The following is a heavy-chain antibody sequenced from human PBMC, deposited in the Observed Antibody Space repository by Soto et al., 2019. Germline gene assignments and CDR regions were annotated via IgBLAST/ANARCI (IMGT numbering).Heavy chain of an antibody. CDR1: GGSISSGGYY. CDR3: AREKGGVSVSGYGMDV. Sequence: SETLSLTCTVSGGSISSGGYYWSWIRQHPGKGLEWIGYIYYSGSTYYNPSLKSRVTISVDTSKNQFSLKLSSVTAADTAVYYCAREKGGVSVSGYGMDVWGQGTTVTVSS. CDR2: IYYSGST. J-gene: IGHJ6*02. V-gene: IGHV4-31*03. D-gene: IGHD1-26*01.